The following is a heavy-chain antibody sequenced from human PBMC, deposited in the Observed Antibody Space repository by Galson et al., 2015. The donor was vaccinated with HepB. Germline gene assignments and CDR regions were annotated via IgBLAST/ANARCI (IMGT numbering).Heavy chain of an antibody. D-gene: IGHD3-3*01. CDR1: GYTFTSYA. Sequence: SVKVSCKASGYTFTSYAMHWVRQAPGQRLEWMGWINAGNGNTKYSQKFQGRVTITRDTSASTAYMELSSLRSEDTAVYYCARDLVLRFLEWSPEGHWFDPWGQGTRVTVSS. J-gene: IGHJ5*02. CDR2: INAGNGNT. V-gene: IGHV1-3*01. CDR3: ARDLVLRFLEWSPEGHWFDP.